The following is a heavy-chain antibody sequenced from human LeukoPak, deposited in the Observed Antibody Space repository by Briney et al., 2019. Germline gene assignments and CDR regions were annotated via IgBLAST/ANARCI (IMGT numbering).Heavy chain of an antibody. Sequence: GGSLRLSCAASGFTFSSYSMNWVRQAPGKGLEWVSAISGSGGSTYYADSVKGRFTISRDNSKNTLYLQMNSLRAEDTAVYYCASTVTTNQGGYWGQGTLVTVSS. D-gene: IGHD4-17*01. CDR2: ISGSGGST. CDR1: GFTFSSYS. V-gene: IGHV3-23*01. CDR3: ASTVTTNQGGY. J-gene: IGHJ4*02.